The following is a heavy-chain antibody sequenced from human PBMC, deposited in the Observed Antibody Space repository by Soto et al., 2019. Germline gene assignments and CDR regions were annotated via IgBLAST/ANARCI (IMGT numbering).Heavy chain of an antibody. CDR1: GYTFTSYG. D-gene: IGHD1-26*01. Sequence: ASVKVSCKASGYTFTSYGISWVRQAPGQGPEWVGWVSAYIGTTYYAQKLQGRVTMTADTSTNTAYMELRSLRSDDTAVYYCERDRWELPHGDDFDIWGQGTMVTVSS. J-gene: IGHJ3*02. CDR2: VSAYIGTT. CDR3: ERDRWELPHGDDFDI. V-gene: IGHV1-18*01.